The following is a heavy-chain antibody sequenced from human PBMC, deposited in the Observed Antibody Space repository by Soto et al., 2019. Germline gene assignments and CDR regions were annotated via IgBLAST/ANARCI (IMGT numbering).Heavy chain of an antibody. CDR1: GYTFTRYG. CDR2: INTYNGNT. J-gene: IGHJ6*03. D-gene: IGHD2-15*01. CDR3: AMVVVSVTPTPQDA. Sequence: QVQLVQSGAEVKNPGASVKVSCKASGYTFTRYGIGWARQAPGQGLEWMGWINTYNGNTNYAQNVQGRVTLTTDTPTSTAKWERRTLKSNDPAIYYGAMVVVSVTPTPQDAGAKGPPVTFS. V-gene: IGHV1-18*01.